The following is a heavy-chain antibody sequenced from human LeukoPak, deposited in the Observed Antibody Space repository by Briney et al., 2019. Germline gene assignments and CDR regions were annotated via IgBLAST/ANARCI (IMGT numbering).Heavy chain of an antibody. J-gene: IGHJ4*02. CDR1: GFTFSSYW. CDR2: IYSDGSGT. V-gene: IGHV3-74*01. D-gene: IGHD1-1*01. Sequence: GGSLRLSCAASGFTFSSYWMHWVRQAPGKGLVWVSRIYSDGSGTTYADSVKGRFTISRDNAKYTLYLQMNSLRAEDTAVYYCTRESPGTTGFDYWGQGTLVTVSS. CDR3: TRESPGTTGFDY.